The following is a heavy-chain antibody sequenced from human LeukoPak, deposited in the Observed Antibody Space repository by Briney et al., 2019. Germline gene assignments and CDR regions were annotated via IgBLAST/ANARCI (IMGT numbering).Heavy chain of an antibody. V-gene: IGHV4-34*01. CDR3: ARGRRRYYYDSSGYPSFDY. D-gene: IGHD3-22*01. CDR2: INHSGST. CDR1: GGSFSGYY. Sequence: SETLSLTCAVYGGSFSGYYWSWIRQPPGKGLEWIGEINHSGSTNYNPSLKSRVTISVDTSKNQFSLKLSPVTAADTAVYYCARGRRRYYYDSSGYPSFDYWGQGTLVTVSS. J-gene: IGHJ4*02.